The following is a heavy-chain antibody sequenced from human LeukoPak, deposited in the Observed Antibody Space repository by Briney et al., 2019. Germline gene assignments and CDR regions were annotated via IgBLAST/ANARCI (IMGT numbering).Heavy chain of an antibody. Sequence: SETLSLTCTVSGGSISSYYWSWIRQPAGKGLEWIGRIYTSGSTNYNPSLKSRVTMSVDTSKNQFSLKLSSVTAADTAVYYCARGTTYNQYYYDSSGYYSFDYWGQGTLVTVSS. CDR1: GGSISSYY. D-gene: IGHD3-22*01. CDR3: ARGTTYNQYYYDSSGYYSFDY. J-gene: IGHJ4*02. CDR2: IYTSGST. V-gene: IGHV4-4*07.